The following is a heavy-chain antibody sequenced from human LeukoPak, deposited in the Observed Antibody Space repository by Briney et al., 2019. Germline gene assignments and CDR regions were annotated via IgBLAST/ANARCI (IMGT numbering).Heavy chain of an antibody. V-gene: IGHV3-7*01. CDR2: IKQDGSEK. D-gene: IGHD6-13*01. CDR3: ARYEQQLVHFDS. J-gene: IGHJ4*02. Sequence: GGSLRLSCAASGFRFSDFTMTWVRQAPGKGLERVANIKQDGSEKYYVDSVKGRFTISRDNAKNSLYLQMNSLRAEDTAVYYCARYEQQLVHFDSWGQGTLVTVSS. CDR1: GFRFSDFT.